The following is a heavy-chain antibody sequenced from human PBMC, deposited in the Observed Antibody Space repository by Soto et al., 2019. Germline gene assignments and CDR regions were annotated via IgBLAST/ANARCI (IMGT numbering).Heavy chain of an antibody. CDR3: ARVILELRKAGLFDP. Sequence: SETLSLTCTVSGGSISSGDYYWSWIRQPPGKGLEWIGYIYYSGSTYYNPSLKSRVTISVDTSKNQFSLKLSSVTAADTAVYCCARVILELRKAGLFDPWGQGTLVTVS. V-gene: IGHV4-30-4*01. J-gene: IGHJ5*02. CDR2: IYYSGST. CDR1: GGSISSGDYY. D-gene: IGHD2-21*01.